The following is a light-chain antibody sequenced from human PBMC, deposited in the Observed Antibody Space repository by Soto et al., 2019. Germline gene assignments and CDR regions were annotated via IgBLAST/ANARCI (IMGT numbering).Light chain of an antibody. V-gene: IGLV1-44*01. CDR2: SNN. J-gene: IGLJ2*01. CDR1: SSNIGRNF. Sequence: QSVLTQPPSASGTPGQRVTISCSGSSSNIGRNFVNWYQHLPGTAPKLLIYSNNQRSSGVPDRFSGSKSGTSASLAISGLQSEDEADYYCAVWDDNLNGLFGGGTKVTVL. CDR3: AVWDDNLNGL.